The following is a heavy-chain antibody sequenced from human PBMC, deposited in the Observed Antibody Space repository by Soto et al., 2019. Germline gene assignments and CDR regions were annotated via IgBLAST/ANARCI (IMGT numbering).Heavy chain of an antibody. J-gene: IGHJ4*02. CDR1: GYSISSGYY. V-gene: IGHV4-38-2*01. CDR2: IYHSGST. D-gene: IGHD6-19*01. Sequence: SETLSLTCAVSGYSISSGYYWGWIRQPPGKGLEWIGSIYHSGSTYYNPSLKSRVTISVDTSKNQFSLKLSSVTAADTAVYYCASWGIRGSGWYGFDYWGQGTLVTVSS. CDR3: ASWGIRGSGWYGFDY.